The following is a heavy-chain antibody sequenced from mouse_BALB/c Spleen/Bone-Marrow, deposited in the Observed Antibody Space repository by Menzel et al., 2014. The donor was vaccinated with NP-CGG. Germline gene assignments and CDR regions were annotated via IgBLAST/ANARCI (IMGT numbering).Heavy chain of an antibody. CDR2: IRLKSNNYAT. CDR3: SRDYDDAMGY. V-gene: IGHV6-6*02. D-gene: IGHD2-4*01. Sequence: EVKLQESGGGLVQPGGSMKLSCVASGFSFSNYWMNWVRQSPEKGLEWVAEIRLKSNNYATHYAESVKGRFSISRDDSKSSVYLQMNNLGAEDTGIYYCSRDYDDAMGYWGQGTSVTVSS. CDR1: GFSFSNYW. J-gene: IGHJ4*01.